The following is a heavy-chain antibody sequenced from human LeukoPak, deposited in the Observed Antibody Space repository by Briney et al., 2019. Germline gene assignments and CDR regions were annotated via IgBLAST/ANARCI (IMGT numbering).Heavy chain of an antibody. CDR3: ARDFSSSSTVYYYYYMDV. J-gene: IGHJ6*03. V-gene: IGHV4-39*07. D-gene: IGHD6-6*01. CDR2: ISYSGTT. Sequence: PSETLSLTCTVSGGSISSRPYYWGWVRQPPGKGLEWIGTISYSGTTYYSPSLKSRVTISLDTSKNQFSLKLSSVTAADTAIYYCARDFSSSSTVYYYYYMDVWGKGATVTVSS. CDR1: GGSISSRPYY.